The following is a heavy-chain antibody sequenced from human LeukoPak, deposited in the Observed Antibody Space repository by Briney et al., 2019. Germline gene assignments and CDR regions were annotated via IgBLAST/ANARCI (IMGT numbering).Heavy chain of an antibody. V-gene: IGHV4-34*01. D-gene: IGHD6-13*01. CDR3: ARTEQQLVPWFDP. Sequence: SETLSLTCAVYGGSFSGYYWRGIRQPPGKGLEWIGEINHSGSTNYNPSLKSRVTISVDTSKNQFSLKLSSVTAADMAVYYCARTEQQLVPWFDPWGQGTLVTVSS. CDR1: GGSFSGYY. CDR2: INHSGST. J-gene: IGHJ5*02.